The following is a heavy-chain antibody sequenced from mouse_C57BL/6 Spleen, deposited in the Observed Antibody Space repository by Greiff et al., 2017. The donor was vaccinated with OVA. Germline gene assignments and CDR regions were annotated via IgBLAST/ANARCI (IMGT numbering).Heavy chain of an antibody. CDR3: ARDLLDYYAMDY. V-gene: IGHV1-76*01. CDR1: GYTFTDYY. Sequence: QVQLKESGAELVRPGASVKLSCKASGYTFTDYYINWVKQRPGQGLEWIARIYPGSGNTYYNEKFKGKATLTAEKSSSTAYMQLSSLTSEDSAVYFCARDLLDYYAMDYWGQGTSVTVSS. CDR2: IYPGSGNT. J-gene: IGHJ4*01.